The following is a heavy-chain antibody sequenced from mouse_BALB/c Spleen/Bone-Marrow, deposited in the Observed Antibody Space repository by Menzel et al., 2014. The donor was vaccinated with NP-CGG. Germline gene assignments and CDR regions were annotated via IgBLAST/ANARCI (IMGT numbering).Heavy chain of an antibody. CDR3: ARFPMGY. V-gene: IGHV7-3*02. J-gene: IGHJ4*01. CDR1: GFTFTDYY. Sequence: EVMLVESGGGLVQPGGSLRLSCTTSGFTFTDYYMSWVRQPPGKALEWLAFIRIKAYGYTTEYSASVRGRFTISRDNSQSILYLQMNTLRAEDSATYYCARFPMGYWGQGTSVTVSS. CDR2: IRIKAYGYTT.